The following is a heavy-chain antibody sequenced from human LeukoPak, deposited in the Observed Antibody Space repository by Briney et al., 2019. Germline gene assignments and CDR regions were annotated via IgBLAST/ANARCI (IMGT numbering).Heavy chain of an antibody. Sequence: GGSLRLSCAASGFTFSSNYMSWVRQAPGKGLEWVSVSYSGGNTYYADSVKGRFTVSRDNAKDSLYLQMNSLRAEDTAVYYCARALTTLTYEGYWGQGTLVTVSS. V-gene: IGHV3-53*01. CDR1: GFTFSSNY. J-gene: IGHJ4*02. D-gene: IGHD1-1*01. CDR2: SYSGGNT. CDR3: ARALTTLTYEGY.